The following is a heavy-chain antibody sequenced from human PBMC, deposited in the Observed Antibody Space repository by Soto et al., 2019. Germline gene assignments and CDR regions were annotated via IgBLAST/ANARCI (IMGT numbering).Heavy chain of an antibody. CDR1: GFTFDDYT. D-gene: IGHD1-26*01. CDR3: AKDRGQLRHLYGMDV. Sequence: EVQLVESGGVVVQPGGSLRLSCAASGFTFDDYTMHWVRQAPGKGLEWVSLISWDGGSTYYADSVKGRFTISRDNSKNYLYLQMNSLRTEDTALYYCAKDRGQLRHLYGMDVWGQGTTVTVSS. CDR2: ISWDGGST. V-gene: IGHV3-43*01. J-gene: IGHJ6*02.